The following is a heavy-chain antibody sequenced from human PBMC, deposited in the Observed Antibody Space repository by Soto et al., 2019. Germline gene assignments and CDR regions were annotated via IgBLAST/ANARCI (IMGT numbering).Heavy chain of an antibody. CDR3: AKEDGWELLYYGMDV. CDR1: GFTFSSYA. V-gene: IGHV3-23*01. D-gene: IGHD1-26*01. CDR2: ISGSGGST. Sequence: PGGSLRLSCAASGFTFSSYAMSWVRRAPGKGLEWVSAISGSGGSTYYADSVKGRFTISRDNSKNTLYLQMNSLRAEDTAVYYCAKEDGWELLYYGMDVWGQGTTVTVSS. J-gene: IGHJ6*02.